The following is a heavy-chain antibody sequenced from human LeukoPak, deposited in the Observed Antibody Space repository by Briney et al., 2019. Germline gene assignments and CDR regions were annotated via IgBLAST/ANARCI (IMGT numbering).Heavy chain of an antibody. CDR3: ARDLGYYDSSGYYHWFDP. J-gene: IGHJ5*02. CDR1: GFTFSSYG. CDR2: IWYDGRNK. Sequence: GGSLRLSCAASGFTFSSYGMHWVRQAPGKGLEGVAVIWYDGRNKYYADSVKGQFTISRDNSKNTLYLQMNSLRAEDTAVYYCARDLGYYDSSGYYHWFDPWGQGTLVTVSS. D-gene: IGHD3-22*01. V-gene: IGHV3-33*01.